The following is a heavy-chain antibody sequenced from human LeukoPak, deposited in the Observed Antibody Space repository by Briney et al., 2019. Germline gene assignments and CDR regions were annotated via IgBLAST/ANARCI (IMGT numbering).Heavy chain of an antibody. CDR2: IYYSGST. CDR1: GGSFSGYY. CDR3: ARVPGTSYYYYYMDV. J-gene: IGHJ6*03. D-gene: IGHD1-26*01. V-gene: IGHV4-59*12. Sequence: SETLSLTCAVYGGSFSGYYWSWIRQPPGKGLEWIGYIYYSGSTNYNPSLKSRVTISVDTSKNQFSLKLSSVTAADTAVYYCARVPGTSYYYYYMDVWGKGTTVTVSS.